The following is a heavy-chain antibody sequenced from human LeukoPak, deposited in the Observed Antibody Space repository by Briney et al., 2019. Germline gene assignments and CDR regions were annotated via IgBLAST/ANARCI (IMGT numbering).Heavy chain of an antibody. CDR3: ARDNRRPFDI. D-gene: IGHD3-16*02. J-gene: IGHJ3*02. V-gene: IGHV3-7*01. Sequence: GGSLRLSCAASGFTFSSYWMTWVRQAPGKGLEWVANIKEDGSVKYYVASVKGRFTISRDNAKNSVYLQMSSLRAEDTAVYYCARDNRRPFDIWGQGTMVTVSS. CDR2: IKEDGSVK. CDR1: GFTFSSYW.